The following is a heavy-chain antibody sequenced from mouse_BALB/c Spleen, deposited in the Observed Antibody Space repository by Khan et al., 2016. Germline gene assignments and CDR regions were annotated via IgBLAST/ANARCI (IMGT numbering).Heavy chain of an antibody. Sequence: EVELVGSGGGLVKPGGSLKLSCAASEFTFSSYAMSWVRQTPVKRLEWVASISSGGSTYYPDCVKGRFTVSRDKARRLLYLQMSGLGAEDSAMYAGTRGRRAGYAVDYWSPGTSVTVSS. J-gene: IGHJ4*01. CDR1: EFTFSSYA. D-gene: IGHD2-12*01. CDR2: ISSGGST. CDR3: TRGRRAGYAVDY. V-gene: IGHV5-6-5*01.